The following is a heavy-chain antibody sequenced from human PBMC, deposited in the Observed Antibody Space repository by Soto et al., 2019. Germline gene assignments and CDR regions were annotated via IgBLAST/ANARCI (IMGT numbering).Heavy chain of an antibody. D-gene: IGHD3-16*02. V-gene: IGHV3-7*03. J-gene: IGHJ5*02. Sequence: GGSLRLSCAVSGFRFRDYWMSWVRQAPGKGLEWVANIKQDESDKYYVDSVKGRFTISRDNAKNALYLQMNSLRVEDTAVYYCAAYCYTMTCTHFHGYSWGQGSQVTVSS. CDR3: AAYCYTMTCTHFHGYS. CDR2: IKQDESDK. CDR1: GFRFRDYW.